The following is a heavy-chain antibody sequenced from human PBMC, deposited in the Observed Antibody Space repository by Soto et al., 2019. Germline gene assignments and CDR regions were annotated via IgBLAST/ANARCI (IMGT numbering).Heavy chain of an antibody. V-gene: IGHV4-59*01. D-gene: IGHD1-7*01. CDR3: ARVGGTLNYYYYYGMDV. J-gene: IGHJ6*02. CDR1: GGSISSYY. Sequence: PSETLSLTCTVSGGSISSYYLSWIRQPPGKGLECIGYIYYSGSTNYNPSLKSRVTISVDTSKNQFSLKLSSVTAADTAVYYCARVGGTLNYYYYYGMDVWGQGTTVTVYS. CDR2: IYYSGST.